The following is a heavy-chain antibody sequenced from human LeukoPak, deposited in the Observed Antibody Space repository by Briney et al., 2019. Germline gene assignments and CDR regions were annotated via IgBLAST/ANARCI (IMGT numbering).Heavy chain of an antibody. CDR2: IYPGDSDT. CDR1: GYSFTSYW. V-gene: IGHV5-51*01. D-gene: IGHD6-13*01. J-gene: IGHJ4*02. Sequence: GESLKISCKGSGYSFTSYWIGWVRQMPGKVLEWMGIIYPGDSDTIYSPSFQGQVTISADKSISTDYLQWSGLKASDTAMYYCARLGAGYSSRWYLDYWGQGTLVTVSS. CDR3: ARLGAGYSSRWYLDY.